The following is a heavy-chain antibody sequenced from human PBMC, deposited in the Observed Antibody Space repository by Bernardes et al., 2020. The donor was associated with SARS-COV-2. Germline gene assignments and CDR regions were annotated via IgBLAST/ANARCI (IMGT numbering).Heavy chain of an antibody. V-gene: IGHV3-66*02. CDR3: ARGRRDIYCSGGRCYYYGMDV. D-gene: IGHD2-15*01. J-gene: IGHJ6*02. CDR2: IYSGGST. CDR1: GFTVSSNY. Sequence: GGSLRLSCAASGFTVSSNYMSWVRQAPGKGLEWVSVIYSGGSTYYADSVKGRFTISRDNSKNTLYLQMNSLRAEDTAVYYCARGRRDIYCSGGRCYYYGMDVWGQGTTVTVS.